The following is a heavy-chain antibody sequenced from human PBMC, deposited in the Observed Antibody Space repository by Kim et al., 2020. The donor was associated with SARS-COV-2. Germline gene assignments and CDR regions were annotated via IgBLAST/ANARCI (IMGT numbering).Heavy chain of an antibody. J-gene: IGHJ5*02. Sequence: SRVTISVDTSKNQFSLTLSSVTAADTAVYYCARDTLGCSGGSCYFRWFDPWGQGTLVTVSS. D-gene: IGHD2-15*01. CDR3: ARDTLGCSGGSCYFRWFDP. V-gene: IGHV4-59*01.